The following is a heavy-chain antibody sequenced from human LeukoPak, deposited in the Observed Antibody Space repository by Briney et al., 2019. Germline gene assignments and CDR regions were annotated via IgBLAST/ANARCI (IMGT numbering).Heavy chain of an antibody. V-gene: IGHV1-18*01. CDR2: ISTYNANT. D-gene: IGHD1-26*01. CDR1: GYTFTSYS. CDR3: ARGSGDYYFDY. J-gene: IGHJ4*02. Sequence: ASVKVSCKASGYTFTSYSINWVRQAPGQGLEWMGWISTYNANTNYAQKLQGRVTMTTDRSTSTAYMELRSLRSDDTAVYYRARGSGDYYFDYWGQGTLVTVSS.